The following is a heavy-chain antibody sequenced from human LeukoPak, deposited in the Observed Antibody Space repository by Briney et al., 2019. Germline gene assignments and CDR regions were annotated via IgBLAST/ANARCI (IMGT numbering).Heavy chain of an antibody. CDR1: GGTFSSYA. CDR3: ARDIEGSGGYCSGGSCFYGMDV. Sequence: GPSVRVSCKASGGTFSSYAISWVRQAPGRGLEWMGGIIPIFGTANYAQKFQGRVTITADKSTSTAYMELSSLRSEDTAVYYCARDIEGSGGYCSGGSCFYGMDVWGKGTTVTVSS. J-gene: IGHJ6*04. D-gene: IGHD2-15*01. V-gene: IGHV1-69*06. CDR2: IIPIFGTA.